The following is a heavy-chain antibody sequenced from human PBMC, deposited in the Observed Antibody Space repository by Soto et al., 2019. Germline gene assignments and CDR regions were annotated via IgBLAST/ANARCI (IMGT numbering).Heavy chain of an antibody. J-gene: IGHJ4*02. D-gene: IGHD2-15*01. CDR3: ASAPVDGYSFFDY. V-gene: IGHV4-59*01. CDR1: GDSMSGYH. Sequence: QVQLQESGPGLVKPSETLSLTCTVSGDSMSGYHWNWIRQPPGKGLQWIGYFHNSGSTTSDSSLTSRVPVSIPTAKTQYPLALTFVTTAAAAVSYCASAPVDGYSFFDYWGQGTLVTVSS. CDR2: FHNSGST.